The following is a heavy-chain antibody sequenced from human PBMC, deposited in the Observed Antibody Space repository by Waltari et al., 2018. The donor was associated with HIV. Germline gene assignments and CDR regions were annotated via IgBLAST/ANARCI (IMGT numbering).Heavy chain of an antibody. CDR2: ISSSSSYI. Sequence: EVQLVESGGGLVKPGGSLRLSCAASGFTFSSYSMNWVRQAPGKGLEWVSSISSSSSYIYYADSVKGRFTISRDNAKNSLYLQMNSLRAEDTAVYYCARGGRYCSGGSCATRLFDYWGQGTLVTVSS. CDR3: ARGGRYCSGGSCATRLFDY. CDR1: GFTFSSYS. V-gene: IGHV3-21*01. D-gene: IGHD2-15*01. J-gene: IGHJ4*02.